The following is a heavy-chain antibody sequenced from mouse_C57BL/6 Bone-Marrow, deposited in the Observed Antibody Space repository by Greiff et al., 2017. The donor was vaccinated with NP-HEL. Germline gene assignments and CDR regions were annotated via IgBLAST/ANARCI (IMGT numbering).Heavy chain of an antibody. J-gene: IGHJ2*01. Sequence: VQLQQPGAELVKPGASVKLSCTASGYTFTSYWMHWVKQRPGQGLEWIGMIHPNSGSTNYNEKFKSKATLTVDKASSTDYMQLSSLTSEESAVDYYARGGLFDYWGQGTTLTVSS. CDR3: ARGGLFDY. D-gene: IGHD3-3*01. CDR1: GYTFTSYW. CDR2: IHPNSGST. V-gene: IGHV1-64*01.